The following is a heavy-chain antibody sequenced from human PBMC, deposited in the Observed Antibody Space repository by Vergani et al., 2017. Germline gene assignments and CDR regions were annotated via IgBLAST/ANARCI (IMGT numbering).Heavy chain of an antibody. V-gene: IGHV4-4*03. CDR1: GGSVSSSSW. CDR3: ARGGSSSWYCDY. J-gene: IGHJ4*02. D-gene: IGHD6-13*01. Sequence: QMQLQESGPGLVKPPGTLSLTCAVSGGSVSSSSWWSWVRQPPGKGLEWIGEIYHSGTTNFNPSLKSRVTMSIDKSKNQFSLKLNSVTAADTAVYYCARGGSSSWYCDYWGQGTLVTVSS. CDR2: IYHSGTT.